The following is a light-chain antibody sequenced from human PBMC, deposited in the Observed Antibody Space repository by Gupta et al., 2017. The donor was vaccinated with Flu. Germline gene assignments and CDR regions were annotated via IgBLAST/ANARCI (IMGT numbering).Light chain of an antibody. CDR3: SSHAGRVTWV. Sequence: PTQPRSVSGSPGQSVTISCTGSSYDVGGSNRVSWYQQRPGKAPKLILYDVTERPSGVPDRFSGSKSGNTASLTISGLQADDEADYYCSSHAGRVTWVFGTGTTVTVL. J-gene: IGLJ1*01. CDR1: SYDVGGSNR. V-gene: IGLV2-11*01. CDR2: DVT.